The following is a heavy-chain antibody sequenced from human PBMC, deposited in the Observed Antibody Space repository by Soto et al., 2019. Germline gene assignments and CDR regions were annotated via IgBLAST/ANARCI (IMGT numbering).Heavy chain of an antibody. Sequence: GGCLRLSCAASGFTVTSNYMSWVRQAPGKGLEWVSIIYSGGSTYYADSVKGRFTISRHNSRHTLYLQMNSLRTEDTAVYYCARILYSNTFYYYYMDVWGKGTTVTVSS. D-gene: IGHD6-13*01. CDR1: GFTVTSNY. V-gene: IGHV3-53*04. CDR3: ARILYSNTFYYYYMDV. CDR2: IYSGGST. J-gene: IGHJ6*03.